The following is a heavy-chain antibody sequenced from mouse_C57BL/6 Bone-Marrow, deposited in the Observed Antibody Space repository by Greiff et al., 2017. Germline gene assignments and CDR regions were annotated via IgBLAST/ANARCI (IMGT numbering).Heavy chain of an antibody. V-gene: IGHV5-6*02. J-gene: IGHJ3*01. D-gene: IGHD1-1*01. CDR2: ISSGGSYT. CDR1: GFTFSSYG. CDR3: ARPSLDYYGSRFAY. Sequence: EVKLVESGGDLVKPGGSLKLSCAASGFTFSSYGMSWVRQTPDKRLEWVATISSGGSYTYYPDSVKGRFTISRDNAKNTLYLQMSSLKSEDTAMYYCARPSLDYYGSRFAYWGQGTLVTVSA.